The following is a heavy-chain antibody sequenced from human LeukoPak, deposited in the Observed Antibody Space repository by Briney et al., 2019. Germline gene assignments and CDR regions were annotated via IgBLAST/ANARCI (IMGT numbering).Heavy chain of an antibody. CDR1: GFTFGSYS. V-gene: IGHV3-21*01. Sequence: PGGSLSLSCAASGFTFGSYSMNWLRQAPGEGVEWVSSISSSHSYIYYADSVKGRFTISRDNAKNSLYLQMNSLRAEDTAVYYCARVPVAGTGVDYWGQGTLVTVSS. CDR2: ISSSHSYI. CDR3: ARVPVAGTGVDY. D-gene: IGHD6-19*01. J-gene: IGHJ4*02.